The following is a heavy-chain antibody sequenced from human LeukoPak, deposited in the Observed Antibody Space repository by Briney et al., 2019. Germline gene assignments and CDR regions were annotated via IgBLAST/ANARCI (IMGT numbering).Heavy chain of an antibody. J-gene: IGHJ6*03. CDR1: GDSVSSNSVA. CDR3: ARGGGKIGIVGARQYYYMDV. Sequence: SQTLSLTCAISGDSVSSNSVAWNWIRQSPSRGLEWLGRTYYRSKWYTDYAVSVKSRITINPDTSKNQFSLQLSSVTAADTAVYYCARGGGKIGIVGARQYYYMDVWGKGTTVTVSS. V-gene: IGHV6-1*01. D-gene: IGHD1-26*01. CDR2: TYYRSKWYT.